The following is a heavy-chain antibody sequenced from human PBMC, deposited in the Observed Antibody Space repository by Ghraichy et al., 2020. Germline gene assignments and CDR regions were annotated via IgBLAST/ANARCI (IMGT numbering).Heavy chain of an antibody. CDR1: GFTFSSYW. D-gene: IGHD6-13*01. CDR3: ARDNTPSWYGGYYYYYYMDV. Sequence: GGSLRLSCAASGFTFSSYWMSWVRQAPGKGLEWVANIKQDGSEKYYMDSVKGRFTISRDNAKNSLYLQMNSLRAEDTAVYYCARDNTPSWYGGYYYYYYMDVWGKGTTVTVSS. J-gene: IGHJ6*03. CDR2: IKQDGSEK. V-gene: IGHV3-7*01.